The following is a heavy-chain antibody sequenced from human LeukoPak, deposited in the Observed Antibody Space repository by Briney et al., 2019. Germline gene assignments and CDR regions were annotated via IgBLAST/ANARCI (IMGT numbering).Heavy chain of an antibody. CDR2: IYYSGST. CDR3: ARGLRGSTLYYFDY. D-gene: IGHD3-16*01. CDR1: GGSISSGGYY. Sequence: PSETLSLTCTVSGGSISSGGYYWSWIRQHPGKGLEWIGYIYYSGSTYYNPSLKSRVTISVDTSKNQFSLKLSSVTAADTAVYYCARGLRGSTLYYFDYWGQGTLVTVSS. V-gene: IGHV4-31*03. J-gene: IGHJ4*02.